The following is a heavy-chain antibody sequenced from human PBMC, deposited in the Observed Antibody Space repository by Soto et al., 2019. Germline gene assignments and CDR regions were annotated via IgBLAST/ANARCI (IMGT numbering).Heavy chain of an antibody. Sequence: ASVKVSCKTSGGTFSTFGISWVRQAPGQGLEWMGGIIPFFGTAEHSQKFEDRITITADESTNTVYMDLRSLTSEDTAIYYCARTAPMDAGDKYYYDFWGQGALVTAPQ. V-gene: IGHV1-69*13. D-gene: IGHD3-16*01. CDR1: GGTFSTFG. CDR3: ARTAPMDAGDKYYYDF. CDR2: IIPFFGTA. J-gene: IGHJ4*02.